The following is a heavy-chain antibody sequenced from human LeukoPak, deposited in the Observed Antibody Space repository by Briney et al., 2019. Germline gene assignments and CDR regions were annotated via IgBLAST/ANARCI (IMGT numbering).Heavy chain of an antibody. D-gene: IGHD3-9*01. V-gene: IGHV4-39*07. CDR3: ARERGDDYDILTDYFLGDY. J-gene: IGHJ4*02. Sequence: SETLSLTCTVSGGSISNSSYYWGWIRQPPGKGLEWIGSIYYSGSTYYNPSLKSRVTISVDTSKNQFSLKLSSVTAADTAVYYCARERGDDYDILTDYFLGDYWGQGTQVTVSS. CDR2: IYYSGST. CDR1: GGSISNSSYY.